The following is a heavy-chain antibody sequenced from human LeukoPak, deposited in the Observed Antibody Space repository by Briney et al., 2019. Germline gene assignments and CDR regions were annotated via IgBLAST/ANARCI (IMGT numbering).Heavy chain of an antibody. Sequence: RGSLRLSCAASGFTFSSYGMHWVRQAPGKGLEWVAFIRYDGSNKYYADSVKGRFTISRDNAKNSLYLQMNSLRAEDTAVYYCARYPHPSRESGSSGYRGLDYWGQGTLVTVSS. D-gene: IGHD3-22*01. CDR3: ARYPHPSRESGSSGYRGLDY. CDR2: IRYDGSNK. J-gene: IGHJ4*02. CDR1: GFTFSSYG. V-gene: IGHV3-30*02.